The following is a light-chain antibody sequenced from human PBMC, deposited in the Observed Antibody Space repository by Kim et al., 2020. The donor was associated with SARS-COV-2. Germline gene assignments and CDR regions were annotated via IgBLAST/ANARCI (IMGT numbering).Light chain of an antibody. CDR3: QQYNDWVAGT. J-gene: IGKJ2*02. V-gene: IGKV3-15*01. CDR2: GAS. Sequence: EIVMTQSPATLSVSPGERATLSCRASQSVSSTLAWYQHKPGQAPRLLIYGASTRATGVPARFSGSGSGTEFTLTISSLQSEDFAIYYCQQYNDWVAGTFGQGTKLEI. CDR1: QSVSST.